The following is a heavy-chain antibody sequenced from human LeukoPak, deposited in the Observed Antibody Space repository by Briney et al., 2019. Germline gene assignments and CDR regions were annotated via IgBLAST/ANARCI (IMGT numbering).Heavy chain of an antibody. CDR1: GFTFSSYA. CDR2: ISSSSSYI. Sequence: GSLRLSCAASGFTFSSYAMSWVRQAPGKGLEWVSSISSSSSYIYYADSVKGRFTISRDNAKNSLYLQMNSLRAEDTAVYYCARDDSSGYYPIFWGQGTLVTASS. D-gene: IGHD3-22*01. J-gene: IGHJ4*02. CDR3: ARDDSSGYYPIF. V-gene: IGHV3-21*01.